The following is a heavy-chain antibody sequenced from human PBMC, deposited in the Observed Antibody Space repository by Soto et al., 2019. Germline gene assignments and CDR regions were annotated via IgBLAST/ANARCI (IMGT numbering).Heavy chain of an antibody. CDR2: ISYDGSNK. V-gene: IGHV3-30*18. D-gene: IGHD3-22*01. Sequence: QVQLVESGGGVVQPGRSLRLSCAASGFTFSSYGMHWVRQAPGKGLEWVAVISYDGSNKYYADSVKGRFTISRDNSKNTLYLQMNSLSAEDTAVYYCAKGGRLENRVPRNYYDSSGYRYYFDYWGQGTLVTVSS. CDR1: GFTFSSYG. CDR3: AKGGRLENRVPRNYYDSSGYRYYFDY. J-gene: IGHJ4*02.